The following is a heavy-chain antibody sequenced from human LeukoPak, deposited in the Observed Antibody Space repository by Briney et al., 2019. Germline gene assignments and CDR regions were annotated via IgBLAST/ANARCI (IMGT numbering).Heavy chain of an antibody. D-gene: IGHD3-10*01. Sequence: SETLSLTCTVSGGSISSSSYYWGWIRQPPGKGLEWIGSIYYSGSTYYNPSLKSRVTISVDTSKNQFSLKLSSVTAADTAVYYCARDQGLKMYGSGIFGFDYWGQGTLVTVSS. CDR3: ARDQGLKMYGSGIFGFDY. CDR2: IYYSGST. J-gene: IGHJ4*02. CDR1: GGSISSSSYY. V-gene: IGHV4-39*07.